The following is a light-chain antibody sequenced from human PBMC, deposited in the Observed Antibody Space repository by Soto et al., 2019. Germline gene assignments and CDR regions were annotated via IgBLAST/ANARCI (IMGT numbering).Light chain of an antibody. CDR3: QSYDSSLSGVV. CDR1: SSNIGARYE. Sequence: QSVLTRPPSVSGAPGQTVTISCTGSSSNIGARYEVHWYQQLPGTAPKLLIYEDIKRPSGIPDRFSGSKSGASASLAITGLLSEDEAEYYCQSYDSSLSGVVFGGGTRSPS. J-gene: IGLJ2*01. CDR2: EDI. V-gene: IGLV1-40*01.